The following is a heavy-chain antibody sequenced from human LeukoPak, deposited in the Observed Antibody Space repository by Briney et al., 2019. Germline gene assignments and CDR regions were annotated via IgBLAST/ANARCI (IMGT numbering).Heavy chain of an antibody. V-gene: IGHV3-23*01. J-gene: IGHJ4*02. CDR1: GFTFSSYA. D-gene: IGHD4-23*01. CDR2: ISGSGGDT. CDR3: AKDLGSVVTPPSHDF. Sequence: GGSLRLSCAASGFTFSSYAMSWVRQAPGKGLEWVSAISGSGGDTYYADSVKGRFTISRDNSKNTLYLQMSSLRAEDTAVYYCAKDLGSVVTPPSHDFWGQGTLVTVSS.